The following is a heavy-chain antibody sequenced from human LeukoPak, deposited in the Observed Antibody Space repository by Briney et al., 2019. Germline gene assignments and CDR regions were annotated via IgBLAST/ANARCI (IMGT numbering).Heavy chain of an antibody. D-gene: IGHD5-18*01. V-gene: IGHV1-2*02. CDR3: APVTMTFDY. J-gene: IGHJ4*02. CDR2: INPKSGGI. CDR1: GYSFIDYY. Sequence: ASVKVSCKASGYSFIDYYMHWVRQAPGQGLEWMGWINPKSGGINYAQKFQDRVTMTTGTSISTAYMELSRLTSDDTAVYYCAPVTMTFDYWGQGTLVTVSS.